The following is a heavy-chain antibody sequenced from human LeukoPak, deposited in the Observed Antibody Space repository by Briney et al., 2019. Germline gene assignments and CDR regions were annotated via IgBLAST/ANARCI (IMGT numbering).Heavy chain of an antibody. Sequence: SETLSLTCSVSGDSITSRTYYWTWIRQHPEKGLEWIGYIWNSGSTNYNPALKSRVTISVDTSKNQFSLKLSSVTAADTAVYYCARNADDSSSYPYFDYWGQGTLVTVSS. V-gene: IGHV4-31*03. CDR2: IWNSGST. CDR1: GDSITSRTYY. J-gene: IGHJ4*02. CDR3: ARNADDSSSYPYFDY. D-gene: IGHD3-22*01.